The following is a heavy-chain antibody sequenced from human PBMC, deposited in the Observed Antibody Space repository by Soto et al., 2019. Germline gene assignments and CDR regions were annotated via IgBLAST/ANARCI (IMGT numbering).Heavy chain of an antibody. CDR1: GYTFTNYV. Sequence: VQFVQSGAEVKRPGASAKLSCKASGYTFTNYVIHWVRQAPGQGLEWMGWIFGGNGNTAYSQKFQGRATITRDTFASTAYMELSSLTSENTAVYYCTRADFWGQGTLITVSS. V-gene: IGHV1-3*01. J-gene: IGHJ4*02. CDR3: TRADF. CDR2: IFGGNGNT.